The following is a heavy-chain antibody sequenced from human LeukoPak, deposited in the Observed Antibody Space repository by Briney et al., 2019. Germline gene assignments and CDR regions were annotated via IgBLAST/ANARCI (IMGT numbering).Heavy chain of an antibody. D-gene: IGHD1-26*01. CDR2: IDKDGSST. CDR3: ATWAFYHSLDV. V-gene: IGHV3-43*02. CDR1: GFTLGAFA. J-gene: IGHJ6*02. Sequence: GGSLRLSCAASGFTLGAFAMHWVRQAPGKGLEWVSLIDKDGSSTYYADSVKGRFTISRDNSKNFLYLQMNSLRTEDTALYYCATWAFYHSLDVWGQGTTVTVSS.